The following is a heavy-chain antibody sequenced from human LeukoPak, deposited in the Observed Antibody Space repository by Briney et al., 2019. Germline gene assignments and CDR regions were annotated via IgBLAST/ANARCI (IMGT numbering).Heavy chain of an antibody. CDR2: INPNSGGT. Sequence: ASVRVSCKASGYSFIGYYMHWVRQAPGQGLEWMGWINPNSGGTNYAQKFQGRVTMTRDTSISTAYMELSRLRSDDTAVYYCARDKTTAEVYYYYYGMDVWGQGTTVTVSS. J-gene: IGHJ6*02. CDR3: ARDKTTAEVYYYYYGMDV. D-gene: IGHD4-11*01. V-gene: IGHV1-2*02. CDR1: GYSFIGYY.